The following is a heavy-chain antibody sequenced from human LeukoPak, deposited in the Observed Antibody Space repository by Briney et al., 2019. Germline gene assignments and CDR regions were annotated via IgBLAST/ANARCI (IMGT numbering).Heavy chain of an antibody. Sequence: PGGSLRLSCAASGSTFSSYSMNWVRQAPGKGLEWVSSISSSSSYIYYADSVKGRFTISRDNAKNSLYLQMNSLRAEDTAVYYCARRRITMARGIDYWGQGTLVTVSS. CDR1: GSTFSSYS. CDR3: ARRRITMARGIDY. CDR2: ISSSSSYI. V-gene: IGHV3-21*01. J-gene: IGHJ4*02. D-gene: IGHD3-10*01.